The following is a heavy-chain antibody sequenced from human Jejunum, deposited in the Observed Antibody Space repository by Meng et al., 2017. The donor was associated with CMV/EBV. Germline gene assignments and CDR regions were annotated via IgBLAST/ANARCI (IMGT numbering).Heavy chain of an antibody. V-gene: IGHV4-4*07. CDR1: GGSINNYY. Sequence: QVQLQASGPGLVKPSENLSLICTVSGGSINNYYWNWSRQSAGKGLEWIGRIYTSGSTNYNPSLQSRVTMSVDTSKNQFSLKLTSVTAADTAVYYCARGYSSDWYDYWGQGALVTVSS. D-gene: IGHD6-19*01. CDR3: ARGYSSDWYDY. J-gene: IGHJ4*02. CDR2: IYTSGST.